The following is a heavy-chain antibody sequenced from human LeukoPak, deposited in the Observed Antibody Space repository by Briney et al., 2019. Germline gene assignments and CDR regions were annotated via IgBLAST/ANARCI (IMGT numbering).Heavy chain of an antibody. CDR2: INHSGST. CDR1: GGSFSGHY. Sequence: SSETLSLTCAVYGGSFSGHYWSWIRQPPGKGLEWIGEINHSGSTNYNPSLKSRVTISVDTSKNQFSLKLSSVTAADTAVYYCARRTSLDYWGQGTLVTVSS. J-gene: IGHJ4*02. V-gene: IGHV4-34*01. CDR3: ARRTSLDY.